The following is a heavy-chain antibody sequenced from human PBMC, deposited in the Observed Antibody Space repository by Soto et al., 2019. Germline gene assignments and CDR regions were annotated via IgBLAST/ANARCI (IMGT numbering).Heavy chain of an antibody. D-gene: IGHD5-18*01. V-gene: IGHV1-69*13. CDR1: GGTFSSYA. CDR3: ARGTIQLASLSTFDY. CDR2: IIPIFGTA. J-gene: IGHJ4*02. Sequence: SVKVSCKASGGTFSSYAISWVRQAPGQGLEWMGGIIPIFGTANYAQKFQGRVTITADESTSTAYMELSSLRSEDTAGYYCARGTIQLASLSTFDYWGQGTLVTVSS.